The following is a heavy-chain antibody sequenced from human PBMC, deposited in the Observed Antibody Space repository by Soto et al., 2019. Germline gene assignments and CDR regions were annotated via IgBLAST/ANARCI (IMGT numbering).Heavy chain of an antibody. CDR1: GFTFSSYA. V-gene: IGHV3-23*01. D-gene: IGHD3-10*01. CDR3: AKVDGSGSYYPRYYFDY. J-gene: IGHJ4*02. CDR2: ISGSGGST. Sequence: EVQLLESGGGLVQPGGSLRLSCAASGFTFSSYAMSWVRQAPGKGLEWVSAISGSGGSTYYADSVKGRFTISRDNSKNTRYLPMNSLRAEDTAVYYCAKVDGSGSYYPRYYFDYCGQGTLVTVSS.